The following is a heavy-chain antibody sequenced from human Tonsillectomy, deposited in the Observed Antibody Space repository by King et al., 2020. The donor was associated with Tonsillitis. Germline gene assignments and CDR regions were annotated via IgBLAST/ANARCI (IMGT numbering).Heavy chain of an antibody. V-gene: IGHV3-53*01. D-gene: IGHD5/OR15-5a*01. Sequence: VQLVESGGGLIQPGGSLRLSCAASGFTVSSNYMSWVRQAPGQGLEWVSVIYSGGDTYYADSVKGRFTISRDNSNNTLYLQMNSLRADDTAVYFCARGAVYTSVYDYWGQGTLVTVSS. J-gene: IGHJ4*02. CDR2: IYSGGDT. CDR1: GFTVSSNY. CDR3: ARGAVYTSVYDY.